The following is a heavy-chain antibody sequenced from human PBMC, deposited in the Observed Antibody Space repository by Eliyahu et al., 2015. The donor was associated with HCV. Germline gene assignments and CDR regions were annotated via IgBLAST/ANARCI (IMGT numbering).Heavy chain of an antibody. V-gene: IGHV3-23*01. CDR2: IIGSGGSI. J-gene: IGHJ6*02. Sequence: EVQLLESGGGLVQPGGSLRLSCAASGFTFSSHAMSWVRQAPGKGLECVSSIIGSGGSIYYADSVKGRFTISRDNSKKTLYLQMNSLRAEDTAVYYCAKALYSYNYYGMDVWGQGTTVTVSS. CDR1: GFTFSSHA. CDR3: AKALYSYNYYGMDV. D-gene: IGHD5-12*01.